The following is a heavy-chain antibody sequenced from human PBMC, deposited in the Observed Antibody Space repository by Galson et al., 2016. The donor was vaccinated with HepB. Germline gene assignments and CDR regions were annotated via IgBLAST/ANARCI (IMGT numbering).Heavy chain of an antibody. CDR2: IVAGGNT. D-gene: IGHD4-23*01. CDR1: GFTLAGQG. J-gene: IGHJ4*02. CDR3: GGHGGNSA. V-gene: IGHV3-23*01. Sequence: SLRLSCAASGFTLAGQGMSWVRQAPGKGLEWVSDIVAGGNTYYADSVKGRFTISREISKNTLYLEMNSLRAEGTAIYYCGGHGGNSAWGQGTLVTVSS.